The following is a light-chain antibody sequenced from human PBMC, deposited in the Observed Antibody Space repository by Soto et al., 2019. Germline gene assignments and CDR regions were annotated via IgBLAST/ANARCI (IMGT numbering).Light chain of an antibody. Sequence: QSALTQPASVSGSPGQSITISCTGTSSDVGGYNYVSWYQQHPGKAPKLMIYEVSNRPSGVPTRFSGSKSGNTASLTISGLQAEDEADYYCSSYTSSSTLVFGTGTKLTVL. CDR2: EVS. J-gene: IGLJ1*01. V-gene: IGLV2-14*01. CDR1: SSDVGGYNY. CDR3: SSYTSSSTLV.